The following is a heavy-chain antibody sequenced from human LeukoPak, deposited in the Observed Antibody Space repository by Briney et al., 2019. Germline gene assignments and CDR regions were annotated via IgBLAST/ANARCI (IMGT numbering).Heavy chain of an antibody. Sequence: SETLSLTCAVSGYFISSGYFWGWIRQPPGKGLQWIGSIYHGGSTYHNPSLKSRVTISVDTSKNQFSLNLSSVTAADTAVYYCARDGTGTLFDYWGQGTLVTVSS. D-gene: IGHD1-7*01. CDR1: GYFISSGYF. CDR3: ARDGTGTLFDY. J-gene: IGHJ4*02. CDR2: IYHGGST. V-gene: IGHV4-38-2*02.